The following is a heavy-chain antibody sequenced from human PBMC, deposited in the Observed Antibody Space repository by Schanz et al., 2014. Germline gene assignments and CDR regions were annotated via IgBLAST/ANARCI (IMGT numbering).Heavy chain of an antibody. CDR1: GYTFTSYY. D-gene: IGHD3-3*01. J-gene: IGHJ6*03. Sequence: QVQLVQSGAEVKQPGASVKVSCKASGYTFTSYYMHWVRQAPGQGLEWMGIINPSGGSTSYAQKFQGRVTMTRDTSTSTVYMELSSLRSEDTAVFFCASGEARVTSSGVVIVPMNVWGKGTTVIVSS. CDR3: ASGEARVTSSGVVIVPMNV. CDR2: INPSGGST. V-gene: IGHV1-46*01.